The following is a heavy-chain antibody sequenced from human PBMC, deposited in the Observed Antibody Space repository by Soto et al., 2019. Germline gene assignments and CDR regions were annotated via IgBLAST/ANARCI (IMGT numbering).Heavy chain of an antibody. CDR2: IRSKAYGGTT. CDR1: GFTFGDYA. Sequence: GGSLRLSCAASGFTFGDYAMSWFRQAPGKGLEWVGFIRSKAYGGTTEYAASVKGRFTISRDDSKSIAYLQMNSLKTEDTAVYYCTRRIGVVPAAVDAFDIWGQGTMVTVSS. D-gene: IGHD2-2*01. CDR3: TRRIGVVPAAVDAFDI. J-gene: IGHJ3*02. V-gene: IGHV3-49*03.